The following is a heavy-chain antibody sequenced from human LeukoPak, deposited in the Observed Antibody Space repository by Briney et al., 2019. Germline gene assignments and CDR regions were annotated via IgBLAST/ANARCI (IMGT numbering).Heavy chain of an antibody. V-gene: IGHV3-74*01. J-gene: IGHJ4*02. Sequence: PGGSLRLSCAASGFTFSSYWMHWVRQAPGKGLVWVSRINSDGSSTSYADSVKGRFTISRDNAKNTLYLQMNSLRAEDTAVYYCAKAGIVVVTSVDYWGQGTLVTVSS. CDR3: AKAGIVVVTSVDY. CDR2: INSDGSST. D-gene: IGHD2-21*02. CDR1: GFTFSSYW.